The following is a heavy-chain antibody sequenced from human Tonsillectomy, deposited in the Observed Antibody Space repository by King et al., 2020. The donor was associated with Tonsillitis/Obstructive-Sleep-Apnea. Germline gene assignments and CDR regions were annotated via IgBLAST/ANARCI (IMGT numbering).Heavy chain of an antibody. CDR2: ISSSSSTI. Sequence: VQLVESGGGFVQPGGSLGLSCAAPGFTFSSYSMNWVRPAPGKGLGWGSYISSSSSTIYYADSLKGRFTISRDNAKNSLYLQMNSLIDGDTAVYYCASGRGGSGSHEAIDYWGQGTLVTVSS. CDR1: GFTFSSYS. D-gene: IGHD1-26*01. CDR3: ASGRGGSGSHEAIDY. V-gene: IGHV3-48*02. J-gene: IGHJ4*02.